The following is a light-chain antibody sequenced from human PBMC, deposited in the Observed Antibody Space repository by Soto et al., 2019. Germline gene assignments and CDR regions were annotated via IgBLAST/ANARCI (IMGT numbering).Light chain of an antibody. J-gene: IGKJ2*01. Sequence: EIVLTQSPATLSLSPGERATLSCRASQSISSHLAWYQQKPGQAPRLLMFDTSNRATGIPARFSGSGSGTDFTLTISSLEPEDLAVYYCQQYDSYLYTFGQGTKLQIK. V-gene: IGKV3-11*01. CDR3: QQYDSYLYT. CDR1: QSISSH. CDR2: DTS.